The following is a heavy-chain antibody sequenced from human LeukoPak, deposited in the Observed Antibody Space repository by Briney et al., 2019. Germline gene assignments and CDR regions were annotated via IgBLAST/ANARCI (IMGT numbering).Heavy chain of an antibody. Sequence: GGSLRLSCTASGLTFSTSGFNWVRQAPGKGLEWVASIGPTGSDRYHADSIKGRFTISRDNANNFLYLQMNSLRAEDTAVYYCALEGYSSGWYQYFQHWGQGTLVTVSS. CDR3: ALEGYSSGWYQYFQH. CDR2: IGPTGSDR. CDR1: GLTFSTSG. V-gene: IGHV3-21*06. J-gene: IGHJ1*01. D-gene: IGHD6-19*01.